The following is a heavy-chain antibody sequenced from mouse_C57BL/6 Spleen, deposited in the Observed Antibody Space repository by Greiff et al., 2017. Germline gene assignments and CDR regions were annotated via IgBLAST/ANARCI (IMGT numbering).Heavy chain of an antibody. V-gene: IGHV5-4*01. Sequence: EVHLVESGGGLVKPGGSLKLSCAASGFTFSSYAMSWVRQTPEKRLEWVATISDGGSYTYYPDNVKGRFTISRDNAKNNLYLQMSHLKSEDTAMYYCAREQIYYGNYYYAMDYWGQGTSVTVSS. J-gene: IGHJ4*01. CDR3: AREQIYYGNYYYAMDY. CDR2: ISDGGSYT. CDR1: GFTFSSYA. D-gene: IGHD2-1*01.